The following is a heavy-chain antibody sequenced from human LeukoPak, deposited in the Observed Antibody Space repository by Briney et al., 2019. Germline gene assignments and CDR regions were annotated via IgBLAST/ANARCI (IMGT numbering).Heavy chain of an antibody. CDR3: STERDYYFHY. Sequence: GGSLRLSCAASGFTFSNVRMSWVRQAPGKGLEWVGRIYSKIDGGITDYAAPVKGRFTISRDDSKNTLYLQMNSLKIDDTAVYYCSTERDYYFHYWGQGALAIVSS. V-gene: IGHV3-15*01. CDR1: GFTFSNVR. J-gene: IGHJ4*02. CDR2: IYSKIDGGIT.